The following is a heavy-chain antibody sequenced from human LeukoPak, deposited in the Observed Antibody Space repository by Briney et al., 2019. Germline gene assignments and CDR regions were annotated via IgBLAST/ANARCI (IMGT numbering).Heavy chain of an antibody. D-gene: IGHD3-10*01. CDR3: ARDYGSGSYGY. CDR1: GFTLSSYG. CDR2: ISYDGSNK. V-gene: IGHV3-30*03. Sequence: GGSLRLSCAASGFTLSSYGMHWFRQAPVKGLEWVAVISYDGSNKYYADSVKGRFTISRDNSKNTLYLQMNSLRSEDTAVYYCARDYGSGSYGYWGQGTLVTVSS. J-gene: IGHJ4*02.